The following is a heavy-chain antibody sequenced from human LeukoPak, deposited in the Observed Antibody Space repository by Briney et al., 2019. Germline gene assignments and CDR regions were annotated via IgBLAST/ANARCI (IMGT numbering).Heavy chain of an antibody. J-gene: IGHJ4*02. CDR1: GGTFSNYA. D-gene: IGHD6-13*01. V-gene: IGHV1-69*05. Sequence: ASVKVSCKASGGTFSNYAISWVRQAPGQGLEWMGGIIPIFGTANYAQKFQGRVTITTDESTSTAYMELSSLRSEDTAVYYCARHSSSWYLPAEWGQGTLVTVSS. CDR3: ARHSSSWYLPAE. CDR2: IIPIFGTA.